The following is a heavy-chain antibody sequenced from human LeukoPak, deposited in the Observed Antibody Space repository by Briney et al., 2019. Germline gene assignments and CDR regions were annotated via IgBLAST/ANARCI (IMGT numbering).Heavy chain of an antibody. CDR2: IYTSGST. CDR3: AIGGSYYAFDY. D-gene: IGHD1-26*01. CDR1: VDSITSGSYY. Sequence: TLSLTCTASVDSITSGSYYWSWVPRPAGKGLEWIGRIYTSGSTNYNPFLKSRVNISVDTYKHQFSLKLSSVTAADTAVYYCAIGGSYYAFDYWGQGTLVTVSS. J-gene: IGHJ4*02. V-gene: IGHV4-61*02.